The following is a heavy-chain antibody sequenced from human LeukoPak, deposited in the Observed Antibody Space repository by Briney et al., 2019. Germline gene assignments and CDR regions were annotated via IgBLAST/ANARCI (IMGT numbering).Heavy chain of an antibody. CDR3: ARNGAPVVTAITPYYYYMDV. CDR2: IKQDGSEK. CDR1: GFTFSSYW. J-gene: IGHJ6*03. V-gene: IGHV3-7*01. Sequence: GGSLRLSCAASGFTFSSYWMSWVRQAPGKGLEWVANIKQDGSEKYYVDSVKGRFTISGDNAKNSLYLQMNSLRAEDTAVYYCARNGAPVVTAITPYYYYMDVWGKGTTVTVSS. D-gene: IGHD2-21*02.